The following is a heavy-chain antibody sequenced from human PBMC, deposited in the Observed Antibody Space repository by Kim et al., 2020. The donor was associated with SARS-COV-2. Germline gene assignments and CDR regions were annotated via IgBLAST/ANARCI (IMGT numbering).Heavy chain of an antibody. J-gene: IGHJ6*02. CDR3: ASLIQSRRPYYYYYYGMDV. CDR1: GFTFSSYW. V-gene: IGHV3-7*01. CDR2: IKQDGSEK. Sequence: GGSLRLSCAASGFTFSSYWMSWVRQAPGKGLEWVANIKQDGSEKYYVDSVKGRFTISRDNAKNSLYLQMNSLRAEDTAVYYCASLIQSRRPYYYYYYGMDVWGQGTTVTVSS. D-gene: IGHD3-16*01.